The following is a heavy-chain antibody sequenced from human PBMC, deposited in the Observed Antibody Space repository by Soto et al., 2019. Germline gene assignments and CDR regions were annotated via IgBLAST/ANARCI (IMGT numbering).Heavy chain of an antibody. CDR3: AREGYYYDSSGFRGVFYGMDV. V-gene: IGHV3-13*01. CDR1: GFTFSSYY. J-gene: IGHJ6*02. D-gene: IGHD3-22*01. Sequence: GGSLRLSCAASGFTFSSYYMHWVRQATGKGLEWVSAIGTAGDTYYPGSVKGRFTISRENAKNSLYLQMNSLRAGDTAVYYCAREGYYYDSSGFRGVFYGMDVWGQGTTVTVSS. CDR2: IGTAGDT.